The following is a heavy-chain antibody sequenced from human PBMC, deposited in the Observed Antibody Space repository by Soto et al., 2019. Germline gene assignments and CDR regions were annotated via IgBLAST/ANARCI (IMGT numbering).Heavy chain of an antibody. D-gene: IGHD3-3*02. CDR3: ARDKDRQQLGGNYYYILDV. CDR2: IMPVFATP. Sequence: QVQLMQSGAEVKKPGSSVKVSCKASGGPFSTSAISWVRQAPGEGLEWVGGIMPVFATPDYAQKFQGRVTISADESTTTAYLELTSLTTDDTAVYYCARDKDRQQLGGNYYYILDVWGQGTAITVSS. J-gene: IGHJ6*02. V-gene: IGHV1-69*12. CDR1: GGPFSTSA.